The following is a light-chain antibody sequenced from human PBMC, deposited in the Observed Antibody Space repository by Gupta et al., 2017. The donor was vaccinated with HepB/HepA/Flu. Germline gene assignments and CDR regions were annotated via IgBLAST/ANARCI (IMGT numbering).Light chain of an antibody. V-gene: IGKV4-1*01. CDR1: PSVLHSSNNTNY. CDR2: WAS. CDR3: QQYYTTPVT. J-gene: IGKJ4*01. Sequence: DIVMTLSPDPLAESLGERATINCKSSPSVLHSSNNTNYLAWYQQKPGQPPKLLIHWASTRASGVPDRFSGSGSGTDFTLTISRLQAEDVAVYYCQQYYTTPVTFGQGTKVEIK.